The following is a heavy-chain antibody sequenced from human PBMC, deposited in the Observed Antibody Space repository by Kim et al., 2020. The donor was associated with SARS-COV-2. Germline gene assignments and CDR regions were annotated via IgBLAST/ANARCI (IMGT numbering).Heavy chain of an antibody. D-gene: IGHD3-22*01. V-gene: IGHV3-30-3*01. J-gene: IGHJ5*02. CDR3: ARGPCYYLPNH. CDR1: GFTFSNYA. Sequence: GGSLRLSCAASGFTFSNYAMHWVRQAPGKGLEWVAVISYDGSNKDYADSVKGRFTISRDNPKNTLYLQMNSLRAEDTAVYYCARGPCYYLPNHWGYETVV. CDR2: ISYDGSNK.